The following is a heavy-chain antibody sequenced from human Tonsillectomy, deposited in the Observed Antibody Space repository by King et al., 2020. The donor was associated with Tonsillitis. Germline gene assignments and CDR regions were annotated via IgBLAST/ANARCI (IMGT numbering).Heavy chain of an antibody. D-gene: IGHD2-2*01. V-gene: IGHV2-70*04. Sequence: TLKESGPALVKPTQTLTLTCTFSGFSLSTRGMRVIWIRQPPGKALEWLAHIDWDDDKFYSTSLKTRLTISKDTSKNQVVLIMANMDPVDIATYYCARIKTQDHLLPDAWGKGTTVTVSS. CDR2: IDWDDDK. CDR3: ARIKTQDHLLPDA. J-gene: IGHJ6*04. CDR1: GFSLSTRGMR.